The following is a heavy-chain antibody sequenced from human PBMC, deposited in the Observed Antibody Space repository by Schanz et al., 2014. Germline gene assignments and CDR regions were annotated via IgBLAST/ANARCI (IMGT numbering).Heavy chain of an antibody. CDR1: GFTFSTYW. Sequence: EVQLVESGGGLVQPGGSLRLSCAASGFTFSTYWMSWVRQAPGKGLEWLSYISRDGTTSYYADSVKGRFTISRDNAKNSLYLEMTSLRGEDTAVYYCAKDRQTTVNRVGYYYGMDVWGQGTTVTVSS. CDR3: AKDRQTTVNRVGYYYGMDV. V-gene: IGHV3-48*04. D-gene: IGHD4-4*01. J-gene: IGHJ6*02. CDR2: ISRDGTTS.